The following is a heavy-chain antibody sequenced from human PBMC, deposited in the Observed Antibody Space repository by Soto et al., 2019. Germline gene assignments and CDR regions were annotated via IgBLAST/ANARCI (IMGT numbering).Heavy chain of an antibody. J-gene: IGHJ4*02. V-gene: IGHV3-74*01. D-gene: IGHD3-10*01. Sequence: GGSLRLSCVGSGGYFSSYWVHWVRQPPGKGLEWVSRINAGGTSISYADSVKGRFTISRDNAKNTLYLQMDGLGVDDTAVYYCARAGSYRFDYWGLGTLVTVSS. CDR1: GGYFSSYW. CDR2: INAGGTSI. CDR3: ARAGSYRFDY.